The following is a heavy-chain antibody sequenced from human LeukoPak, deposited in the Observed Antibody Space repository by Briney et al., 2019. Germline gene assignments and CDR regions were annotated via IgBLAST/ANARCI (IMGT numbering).Heavy chain of an antibody. D-gene: IGHD3-10*01. V-gene: IGHV3-21*01. Sequence: PGGSLRLSCAASGFTFSSYSMNWVRQAPGKGLEWVSSISSSSYIYYADSVKGRFTISRDNAKNSLYLQMNSLRAEDTAVYYCASILWFGEFDAFDIWGQGTMVTVSS. J-gene: IGHJ3*02. CDR2: ISSSSYI. CDR3: ASILWFGEFDAFDI. CDR1: GFTFSSYS.